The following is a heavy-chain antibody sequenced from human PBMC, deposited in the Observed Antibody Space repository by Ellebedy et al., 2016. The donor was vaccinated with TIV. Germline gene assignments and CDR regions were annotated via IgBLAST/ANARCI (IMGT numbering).Heavy chain of an antibody. D-gene: IGHD1-14*01. J-gene: IGHJ4*02. Sequence: ASLKVSCKASGYTFTRCYVHWVRQAPGQGLEWMGMVDPTTGKTNYAQKFQGRVTLTRDTSTSTVYMVLSSLRFEDTAVYYFARELGGTCYFDYWGQGTLVTVSS. CDR2: VDPTTGKT. CDR3: ARELGGTCYFDY. CDR1: GYTFTRCY. V-gene: IGHV1-46*01.